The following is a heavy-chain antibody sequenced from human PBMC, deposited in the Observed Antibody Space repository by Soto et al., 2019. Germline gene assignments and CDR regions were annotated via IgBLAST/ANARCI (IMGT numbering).Heavy chain of an antibody. D-gene: IGHD3-10*01. CDR1: GYSFTDYW. J-gene: IGHJ4*02. CDR3: ARIIYYGPGSYPEY. CDR2: IYPGGFDT. V-gene: IGHV5-51*01. Sequence: PGESLKISCKGSGYSFTDYWIGWVRQMPGKGLEWMAIIYPGGFDTRYNSSWQGQVTISVDKSISTAYLQWSSLKASDTAMYYCARIIYYGPGSYPEYWGQGTLVTVSS.